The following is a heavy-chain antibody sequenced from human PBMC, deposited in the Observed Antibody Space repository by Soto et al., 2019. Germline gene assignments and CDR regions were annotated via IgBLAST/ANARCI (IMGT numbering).Heavy chain of an antibody. Sequence: QVQLVESGGDVVQPGRSLRLSCAASGFTFSSYGMHWVRQAPGKGLEWVAVISYDGSVKYYEDSVKGRFTISRDNSKNTLYLPMNSLRAEDTAVYYCAGEVASGYWGQGTLVTVSS. CDR1: GFTFSSYG. D-gene: IGHD2-21*01. V-gene: IGHV3-30*03. J-gene: IGHJ4*02. CDR2: ISYDGSVK. CDR3: AGEVASGY.